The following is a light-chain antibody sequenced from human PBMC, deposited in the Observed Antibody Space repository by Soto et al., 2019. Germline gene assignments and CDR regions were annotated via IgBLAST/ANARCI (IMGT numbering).Light chain of an antibody. CDR3: QQYGSSPT. J-gene: IGKJ5*01. CDR2: GAS. V-gene: IGKV3-20*01. CDR1: LTISDNY. Sequence: EIVLTHSPGTLSLSPGERATLSCRASLTISDNYLAWYQQKAGQAPRLVIFGASSRATGIPDRFSGSGSGTDFTLTISRLEPEDFAVYYCQQYGSSPTFGQGTRLEIK.